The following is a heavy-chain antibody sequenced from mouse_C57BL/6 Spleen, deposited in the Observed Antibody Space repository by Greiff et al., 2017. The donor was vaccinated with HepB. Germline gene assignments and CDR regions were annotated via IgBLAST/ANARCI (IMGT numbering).Heavy chain of an antibody. CDR1: GYTFTSYW. CDR2: IYPSDSET. D-gene: IGHD3-1*01. V-gene: IGHV1-61*01. J-gene: IGHJ2*01. CDR3: ASTGKAFDY. Sequence: QVQLQQPGAELLRPGSSVKLSCKASGYTFTSYWMDWVKQRPGQGLEWIGNIYPSDSETHYNQKFKDKATLTVDKSSSTAYMQLSSLTSADSAVYYSASTGKAFDYWGQGTTLTVSS.